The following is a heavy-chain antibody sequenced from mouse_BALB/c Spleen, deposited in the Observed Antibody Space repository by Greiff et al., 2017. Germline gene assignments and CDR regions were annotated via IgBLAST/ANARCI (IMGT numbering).Heavy chain of an antibody. D-gene: IGHD4-1*01. CDR3: TNGLGR. J-gene: IGHJ3*01. CDR2: IYPGNSDT. Sequence: VQLQQSGAELVKPGASVKLSCKTSGYTFTSYWMHWVKQRPGQGLEWIGAIYPGNSDTSYNQKFKGKAKLTAVTSTSTAYMELSSLTNEDSAVYYCTNGLGRWGQGTLVTVSA. CDR1: GYTFTSYW. V-gene: IGHV1-5*01.